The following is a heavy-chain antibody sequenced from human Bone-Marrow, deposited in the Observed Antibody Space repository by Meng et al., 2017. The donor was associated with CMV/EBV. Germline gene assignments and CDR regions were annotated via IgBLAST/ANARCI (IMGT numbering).Heavy chain of an antibody. Sequence: GESLKISCAASGFTFSDYYMSWIRQAPGKGLEWVSYISSSGSTIYYADSVKGRFTISRDNAKNSLYLQMNSLRAEDTALYYCARGLDGSSWYLFGDWGQGDLVTLSS. V-gene: IGHV3-11*04. J-gene: IGHJ4*02. CDR2: ISSSGSTI. CDR1: GFTFSDYY. D-gene: IGHD6-13*01. CDR3: ARGLDGSSWYLFGD.